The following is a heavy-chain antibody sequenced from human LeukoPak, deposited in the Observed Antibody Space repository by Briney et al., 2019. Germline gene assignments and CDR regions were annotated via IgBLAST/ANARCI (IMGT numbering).Heavy chain of an antibody. Sequence: SETLSLTCTVSGGSISSSSYYWGWIRQPPGKGLEWIGSIYYSGSTYYNPSLKSRVTISVDTSKNQFSLKLSSVTAADTAVYYCASHVLYAFDIWGLGTMVTVSS. J-gene: IGHJ3*02. CDR2: IYYSGST. CDR1: GGSISSSSYY. V-gene: IGHV4-39*07. CDR3: ASHVLYAFDI. D-gene: IGHD3-16*01.